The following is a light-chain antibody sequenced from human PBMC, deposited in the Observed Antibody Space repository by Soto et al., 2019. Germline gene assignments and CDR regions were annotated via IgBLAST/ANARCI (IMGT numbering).Light chain of an antibody. V-gene: IGKV1-5*03. CDR2: KAS. J-gene: IGKJ1*01. Sequence: DIQMTQSPSTLSRSVVDRVTITCRASQTISSWLAWYQQKPGKDPKLLIYKASTLKSGVPSRFSGSGSGTEFNLTISRLQTDDFATYYCQHYNSYSEAFGQGTKVDIK. CDR3: QHYNSYSEA. CDR1: QTISSW.